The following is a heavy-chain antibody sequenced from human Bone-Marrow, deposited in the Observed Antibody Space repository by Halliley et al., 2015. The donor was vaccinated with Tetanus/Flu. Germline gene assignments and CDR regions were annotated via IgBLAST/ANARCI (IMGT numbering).Heavy chain of an antibody. D-gene: IGHD5-18*01. V-gene: IGHV4-59*01. J-gene: IGHJ6*02. CDR3: ASKKYSSMYQYGMDV. CDR2: FYDFGGL. Sequence: GFFYDFGGLAYNPSLKSRLFISVDTSKKQLSLNLRSVTAADTAVYYCASKKYSSMYQYGMDVWGQGTTVTVSS.